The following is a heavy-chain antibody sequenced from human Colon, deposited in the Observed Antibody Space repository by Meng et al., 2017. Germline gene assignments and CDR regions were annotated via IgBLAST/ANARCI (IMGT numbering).Heavy chain of an antibody. D-gene: IGHD6-6*01. J-gene: IGHJ4*02. CDR3: TIDLVVGAFDY. CDR2: ISSDGKTQ. V-gene: IGHV3-30*07. Sequence: GGSLRLSCVGSGFNFTPFVMHWVRQTPGKGLEWVAVISSDGKTQNYADSVKGLFNMSRNNSKSTLSLQMNSLRVEDTAVYYCTIDLVVGAFDYWGQGTLVTVSS. CDR1: GFNFTPFV.